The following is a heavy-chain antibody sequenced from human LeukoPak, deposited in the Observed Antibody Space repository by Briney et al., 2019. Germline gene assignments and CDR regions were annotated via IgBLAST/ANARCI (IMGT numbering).Heavy chain of an antibody. J-gene: IGHJ3*02. D-gene: IGHD3-3*01. CDR2: INNSGSST. Sequence: GGSLRLSCAASGFTFSNYAMIWVRQAPGKGLERVSVINNSGSSTDFADSVKGPFTISRDNSQNTLYLQMNSVRAEDTALYYCAKDPPASAAKVDACDIWGQGTLVTVSS. V-gene: IGHV3-23*01. CDR1: GFTFSNYA. CDR3: AKDPPASAAKVDACDI.